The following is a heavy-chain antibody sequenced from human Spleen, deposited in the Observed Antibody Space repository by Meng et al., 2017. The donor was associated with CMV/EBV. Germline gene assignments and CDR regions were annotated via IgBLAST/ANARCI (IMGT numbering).Heavy chain of an antibody. V-gene: IGHV3-30*04. CDR3: ARADGSEYSSSSGLGGIDY. Sequence: GESLKISCAASGFTFSNYAMHWVRQAPGKGLEWVAVMSYDGSNTYYADSVKGRFTISGDNSKNTLYLQMNSLRAEDTAVYYCARADGSEYSSSSGLGGIDYWGQGTLVTVSS. D-gene: IGHD6-6*01. CDR1: GFTFSNYA. CDR2: MSYDGSNT. J-gene: IGHJ4*02.